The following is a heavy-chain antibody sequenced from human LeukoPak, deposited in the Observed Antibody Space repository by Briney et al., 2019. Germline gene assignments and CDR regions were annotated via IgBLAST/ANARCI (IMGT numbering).Heavy chain of an antibody. V-gene: IGHV3-21*01. CDR2: ISSSSSYI. D-gene: IGHD6-6*01. J-gene: IGHJ4*02. CDR3: ARVLYSSGSSFDY. CDR1: GFTFSSYS. Sequence: GGSLRLSCAASGFTFSSYSMNWVRQAPGKGLAWVSSISSSSSYIYYADSVKGRFTISRDNAKNSLYLQMNSLRAEDTAVYYCARVLYSSGSSFDYWGQGTLVTVSS.